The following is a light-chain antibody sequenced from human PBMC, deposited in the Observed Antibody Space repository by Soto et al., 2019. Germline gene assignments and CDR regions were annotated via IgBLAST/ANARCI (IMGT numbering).Light chain of an antibody. CDR2: GAS. Sequence: PGERATLSCRASQSVSSSYLAWYQQKPGQAPRLLIYGASSRATGIPGRFSGSGSGTDFTLTISRLQSEDFAVYYCQQYDSWPRTFGQGTKVDIK. V-gene: IGKV3-20*01. CDR1: QSVSSSY. J-gene: IGKJ1*01. CDR3: QQYDSWPRT.